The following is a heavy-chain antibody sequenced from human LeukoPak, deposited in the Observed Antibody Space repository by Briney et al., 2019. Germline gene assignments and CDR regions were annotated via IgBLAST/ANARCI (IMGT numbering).Heavy chain of an antibody. Sequence: LGGSLRLSCAASGFTFSSYAMHWVRQAPGKGLEWVAVISYDGSNKYYADSVKGRFTISRDNSKNTLYLQMNSLRAEDTAVYYCARDSGGYSSSSESGYFDYWGQGTLVTVSS. D-gene: IGHD6-6*01. CDR2: ISYDGSNK. V-gene: IGHV3-30-3*01. CDR3: ARDSGGYSSSSESGYFDY. CDR1: GFTFSSYA. J-gene: IGHJ4*02.